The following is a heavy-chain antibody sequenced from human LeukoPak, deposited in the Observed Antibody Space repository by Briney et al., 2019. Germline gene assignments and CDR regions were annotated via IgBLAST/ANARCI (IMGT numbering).Heavy chain of an antibody. Sequence: SETLSLTCTVSGGSISSSDYYWGWVRQPPGKGLEWIGNIYYSGGSYSSPSLESRVTVSSDTSKNQFSVKLTSVTAADTAVYYCVRVGYAYGPVGNWFDPWGQGVLVTVSS. CDR3: VRVGYAYGPVGNWFDP. J-gene: IGHJ5*02. CDR1: GGSISSSDYY. CDR2: IYYSGGS. V-gene: IGHV4-39*01. D-gene: IGHD5-18*01.